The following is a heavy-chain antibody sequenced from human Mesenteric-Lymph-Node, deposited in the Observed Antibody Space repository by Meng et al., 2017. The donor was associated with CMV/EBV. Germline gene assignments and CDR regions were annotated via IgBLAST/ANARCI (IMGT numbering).Heavy chain of an antibody. Sequence: KVTGVTFSDFAISWVRQAPGQGLEWMGGIIPIFGRANYAQKFQGRLSITADESTSTAYMDLSSLRSEDTAVYYCARDAVPAAPPTFDPWGQGTLVTVSS. CDR3: ARDAVPAAPPTFDP. J-gene: IGHJ5*02. D-gene: IGHD2-2*01. CDR2: IIPIFGRA. CDR1: GVTFSDFA. V-gene: IGHV1-69*01.